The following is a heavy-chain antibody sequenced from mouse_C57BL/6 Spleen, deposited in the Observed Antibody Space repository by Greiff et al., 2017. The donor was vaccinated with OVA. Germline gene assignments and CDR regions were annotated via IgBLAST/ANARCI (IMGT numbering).Heavy chain of an antibody. J-gene: IGHJ3*01. D-gene: IGHD1-1*01. V-gene: IGHV5-9-1*02. Sequence: EVKLVESGEGLVKPGGSLKLSCAASGFTFSSYAMSWVRQTPEKRLEWVAYINSGGDYIYYADTVKGRFTISRDNARNTLYLQMSSLKSEDTAMYYCTRVTTGGFAYWGQGTLVTVSA. CDR1: GFTFSSYA. CDR2: INSGGDYI. CDR3: TRVTTGGFAY.